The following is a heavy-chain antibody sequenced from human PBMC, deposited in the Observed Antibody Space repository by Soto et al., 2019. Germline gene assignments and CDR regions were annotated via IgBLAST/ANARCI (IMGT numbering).Heavy chain of an antibody. CDR2: INAGNGNT. V-gene: IGHV1-3*01. J-gene: IGHJ5*02. Sequence: GASVKVSCKASGYTFTSYAMHWVRQAPGQRLEWMGWINAGNGNTKYSQKFQGRVTITRDTSASTAYMELSSLRSEDTAVYYCARDHRSIVLVPAAMPGWFDPWGQGTLVTVSS. D-gene: IGHD2-2*01. CDR3: ARDHRSIVLVPAAMPGWFDP. CDR1: GYTFTSYA.